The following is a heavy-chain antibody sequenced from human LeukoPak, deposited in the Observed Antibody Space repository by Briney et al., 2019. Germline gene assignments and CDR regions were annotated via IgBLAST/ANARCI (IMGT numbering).Heavy chain of an antibody. CDR1: GGSISSYY. CDR2: IYYSGST. Sequence: SETLSLTCTVSGGSISSYYWSWIRQPPGKGLEWIGYIYYSGSTNYNPSLKSRVTISVDTSKNQFSLKLTSVTAADTAVYYCARVYYRSTNDYWYSDLGGRGTLVTVSS. D-gene: IGHD6-13*01. J-gene: IGHJ2*01. CDR3: ARVYYRSTNDYWYSDL. V-gene: IGHV4-59*01.